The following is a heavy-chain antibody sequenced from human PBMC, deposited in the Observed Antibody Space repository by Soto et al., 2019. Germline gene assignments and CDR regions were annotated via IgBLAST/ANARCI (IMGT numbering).Heavy chain of an antibody. Sequence: QVQLQESGPGLVKPSQTLSLTCTVSGGSISSGGYYWSWIRQHPGKGLEWIGYIYYSGSTYYNPSLKSRVTISVDPSKNQFSLKLSSVTAADTAVYYCARERFLEWTHTGTPPSQRDYYGMDVWGQGTTVTVSS. D-gene: IGHD3-3*01. J-gene: IGHJ6*02. V-gene: IGHV4-31*03. CDR1: GGSISSGGYY. CDR2: IYYSGST. CDR3: ARERFLEWTHTGTPPSQRDYYGMDV.